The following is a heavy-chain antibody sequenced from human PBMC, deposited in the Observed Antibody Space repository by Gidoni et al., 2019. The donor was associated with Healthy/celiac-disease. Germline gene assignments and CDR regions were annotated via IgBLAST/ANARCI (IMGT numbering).Heavy chain of an antibody. Sequence: EVQLVESGGGLVKPGGSLSLPCAASGFTFSNALMSWVRQAPGKGLEGVGRIKSKTDGGTTDYAAPVKGRFTISRDDSKNTLYLQMNSLKTEDTAVYYCTTDLLWFMITFGGVIVKNDYWGQGTLVTVSS. CDR3: TTDLLWFMITFGGVIVKNDY. CDR2: IKSKTDGGTT. J-gene: IGHJ4*02. D-gene: IGHD3-16*02. V-gene: IGHV3-15*01. CDR1: GFTFSNAL.